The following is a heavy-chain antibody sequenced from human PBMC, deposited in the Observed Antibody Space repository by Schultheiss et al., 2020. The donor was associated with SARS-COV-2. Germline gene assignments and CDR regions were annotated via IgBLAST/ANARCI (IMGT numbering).Heavy chain of an antibody. V-gene: IGHV4-39*01. Sequence: SETLSLTFTVSGGSISSSFYYWGWIRQPPGKGLEWIGSIYYSGSTYYNPSLKSRVTISVDTSKNQFSLKLSSVTAADTAVYYCASLPTVYFDYWGQGTLVTVSS. D-gene: IGHD4-17*01. J-gene: IGHJ4*02. CDR1: GGSISSSFYY. CDR2: IYYSGST. CDR3: ASLPTVYFDY.